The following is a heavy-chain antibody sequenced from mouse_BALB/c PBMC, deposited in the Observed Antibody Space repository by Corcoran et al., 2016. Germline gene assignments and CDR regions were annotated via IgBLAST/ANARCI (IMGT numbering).Heavy chain of an antibody. CDR1: GYSFTSYY. V-gene: IGHV1S135*01. CDR3: ARRDYDYTWFAY. CDR2: IDPFNGGT. D-gene: IGHD2-4*01. Sequence: EIQLQQSGPELMKPGASVKISCKASGYSFTSYYMHWVKQSHGKSLEWIGYIDPFNGGTSYNQKFKCKATLTVDKSSSTAYMHISSLRSEDSAVYYCARRDYDYTWFAYWGQGTLVTVSA. J-gene: IGHJ3*01.